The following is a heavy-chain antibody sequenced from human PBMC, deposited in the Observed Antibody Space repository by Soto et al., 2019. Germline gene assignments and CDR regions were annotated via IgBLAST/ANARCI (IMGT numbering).Heavy chain of an antibody. V-gene: IGHV3-11*01. CDR1: GYTFSDYY. J-gene: IGHJ4*02. CDR3: ASHYDLWTGYLSPVDY. D-gene: IGHD3-3*01. Sequence: QVQLVESGGDLVKPGGSLRLSCAASGYTFSDYYLSWIRQAPGKGLEWISYIDTSSTKIYYADSVRGRLTISRDNGKNSLFLEMNNLRVEDTAVYFCASHYDLWTGYLSPVDYWGRGTLVTVSS. CDR2: IDTSSTKI.